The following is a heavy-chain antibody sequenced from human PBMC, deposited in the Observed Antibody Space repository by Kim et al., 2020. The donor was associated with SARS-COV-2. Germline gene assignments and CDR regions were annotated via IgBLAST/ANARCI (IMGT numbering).Heavy chain of an antibody. D-gene: IGHD5-12*01. Sequence: ADSVKGRFTISRDNSKNTLYLQMNSLRAEDTAVYYCARDKGEMATISGHWGQGTLVTVSS. CDR3: ARDKGEMATISGH. J-gene: IGHJ4*02. V-gene: IGHV3-33*01.